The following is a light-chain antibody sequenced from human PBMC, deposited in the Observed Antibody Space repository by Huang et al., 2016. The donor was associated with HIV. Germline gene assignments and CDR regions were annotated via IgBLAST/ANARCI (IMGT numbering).Light chain of an antibody. Sequence: DILLTQSPSSLSASVGDRVTITCRASQNINTYLNWYQQNPGKAPNLLIHSASTLQTGVPSRFSGSGSGTEFTLTVNSLQPEDSATYYCQQGYSAWITFGQGTRL. J-gene: IGKJ5*01. CDR3: QQGYSAWIT. CDR1: QNINTY. CDR2: SAS. V-gene: IGKV1-39*01.